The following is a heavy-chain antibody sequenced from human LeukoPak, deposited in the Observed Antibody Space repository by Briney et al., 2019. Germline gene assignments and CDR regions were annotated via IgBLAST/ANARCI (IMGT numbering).Heavy chain of an antibody. V-gene: IGHV1-2*02. J-gene: IGHJ6*02. Sequence: ASVKVSCKASGYTFTGYYMHWVRQAPGQGLEWMGWINPNSGGTNYAQKFQGRVTMTRDTSISTAYMELSRLRSDDTAVYYCARDTCSSTSCSRYYYYGMDVWGQGTTVTVSS. D-gene: IGHD2-2*01. CDR1: GYTFTGYY. CDR2: INPNSGGT. CDR3: ARDTCSSTSCSRYYYYGMDV.